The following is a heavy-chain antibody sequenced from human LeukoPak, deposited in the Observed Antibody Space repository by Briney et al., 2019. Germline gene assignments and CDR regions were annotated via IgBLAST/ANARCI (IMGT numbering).Heavy chain of an antibody. CDR1: GYLFTSFG. V-gene: IGHV1-18*01. Sequence: GASVKVSCKASGYLFTSFGISWVRQAPGQGLEWMGWISAYNGNTNYAQKLQGRVTMTTDTSTRTAYMDLNSLMSDDTAVYYCARSIAAAGTCVYWGQGTLVTVSS. CDR2: ISAYNGNT. CDR3: ARSIAAAGTCVY. D-gene: IGHD6-13*01. J-gene: IGHJ4*02.